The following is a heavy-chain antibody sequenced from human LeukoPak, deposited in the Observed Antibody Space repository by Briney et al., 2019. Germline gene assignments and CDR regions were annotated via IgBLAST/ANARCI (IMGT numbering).Heavy chain of an antibody. Sequence: GGSLRLSCAASGFTFSSYAMSWVRQAPGKGLEWVGRIKSKTDGGTTDYAAPVKGRFTISRDDSKNTLYLQMNSLKTEDTAVYYCTTAPRQGRYFDWYPIDYWGQGTLVTVSS. CDR3: TTAPRQGRYFDWYPIDY. CDR1: GFTFSSYA. CDR2: IKSKTDGGTT. J-gene: IGHJ4*02. D-gene: IGHD3-9*01. V-gene: IGHV3-15*01.